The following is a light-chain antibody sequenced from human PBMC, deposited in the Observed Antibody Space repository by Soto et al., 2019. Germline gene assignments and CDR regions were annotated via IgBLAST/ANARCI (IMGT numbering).Light chain of an antibody. CDR1: QSLLHNNGYNY. Sequence: DIVMTQSPLSLPVTPGESASISCRSSQSLLHNNGYNYLDWYLQKPGQSPQILFFMGSHRASGVPDTFSGSGSGTDFTLKISRVEAEDVGVYYCMQTLQTPLTFGGGTKVEI. CDR3: MQTLQTPLT. V-gene: IGKV2-28*01. CDR2: MGS. J-gene: IGKJ4*01.